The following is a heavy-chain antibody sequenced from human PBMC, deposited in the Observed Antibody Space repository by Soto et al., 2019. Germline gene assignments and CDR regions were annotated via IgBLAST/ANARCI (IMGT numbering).Heavy chain of an antibody. J-gene: IGHJ6*02. Sequence: SETLSLTCAVSGGSISSSNWWSWVRQPPGKGLEWIGEIYHSGSTNYNPSLKSRVTISVDTSKNQFSLKLSSVTAADTAVYYCSRFFYFVSGINYYYTYNCMDSGGHGTTVTVP. CDR3: SRFFYFVSGINYYYTYNCMDS. D-gene: IGHD3-10*01. CDR1: GGSISSSNW. V-gene: IGHV4-4*02. CDR2: IYHSGST.